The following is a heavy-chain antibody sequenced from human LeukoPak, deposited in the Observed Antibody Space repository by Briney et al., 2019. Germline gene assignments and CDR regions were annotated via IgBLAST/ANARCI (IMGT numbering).Heavy chain of an antibody. CDR1: GFTFGDHA. CDR3: TRGPIHLWLYYSMDV. D-gene: IGHD5-18*01. V-gene: IGHV3-49*04. CDR2: IRSKAYGGTT. J-gene: IGHJ6*01. Sequence: PGRSLRLSCTASGFTFGDHAMSWVRQAPGKGLEWVGFIRSKAYGGTTEYAASVKGRFTISRDDSRSVAYLQMNSLKAEDTALYYCTRGPIHLWLYYSMDVWGQGTTVIVSS.